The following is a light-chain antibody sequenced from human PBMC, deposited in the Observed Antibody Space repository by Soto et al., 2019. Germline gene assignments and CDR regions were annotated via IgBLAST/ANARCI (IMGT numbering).Light chain of an antibody. V-gene: IGLV2-14*01. CDR1: NNDIGHYNS. CDR2: EVS. CDR3: ASYTRTVTLV. J-gene: IGLJ3*02. Sequence: QSALAQPASVSGSPGQSITISCTGTNNDIGHYNSVSWYQQHPAKAPKLMISEVSNRPSGISNRFSGSKSGNTAFLTISGLQAEDEADYYCASYTRTVTLVFGGGTTLTVL.